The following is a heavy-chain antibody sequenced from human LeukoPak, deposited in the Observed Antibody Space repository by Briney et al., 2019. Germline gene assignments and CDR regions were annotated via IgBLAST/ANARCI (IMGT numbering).Heavy chain of an antibody. Sequence: GGSLRLPCAASGFTFSSYAMHWVRQAPGKGLEYVSAISSNGDSTFYANSVKGRFTISRDNSKNTLYLQMGSLRLEDMAVYYCARVESSGSRAFDIWGQGTMVTVSS. CDR2: ISSNGDST. D-gene: IGHD6-19*01. J-gene: IGHJ3*02. V-gene: IGHV3-64*01. CDR3: ARVESSGSRAFDI. CDR1: GFTFSSYA.